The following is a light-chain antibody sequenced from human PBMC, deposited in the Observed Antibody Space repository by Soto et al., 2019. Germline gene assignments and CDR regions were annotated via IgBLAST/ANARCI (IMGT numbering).Light chain of an antibody. CDR1: SSDVGSYNR. CDR3: NSYTSTNTYV. Sequence: QSVLTXPPSVSGSPGQSVTISCTGTSSDVGSYNRVSWYQQPPGTAPKLMIYEVSNRPSGVPDRFSGSKSGNTASLTISGLQAEDEADYYCNSYTSTNTYVFGTGTKVTVL. V-gene: IGLV2-18*02. CDR2: EVS. J-gene: IGLJ1*01.